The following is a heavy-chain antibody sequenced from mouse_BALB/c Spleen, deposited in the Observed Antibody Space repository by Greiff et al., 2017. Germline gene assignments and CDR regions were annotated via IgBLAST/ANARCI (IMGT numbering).Heavy chain of an antibody. CDR2: IDPETGGT. J-gene: IGHJ2*01. D-gene: IGHD1-2*01. CDR1: GYTFTDYE. V-gene: IGHV1-15*01. Sequence: QVQLQQSGAELVRPGASVTLSCKASGYTFTDYEMHWVKQTPVHGLEWIGAIDPETGGTAYNQKFKGKATLTADKSSSTAYMELRSLTSEDSAVYYCTRSRYYGSGDYWGQGTTLTVSS. CDR3: TRSRYYGSGDY.